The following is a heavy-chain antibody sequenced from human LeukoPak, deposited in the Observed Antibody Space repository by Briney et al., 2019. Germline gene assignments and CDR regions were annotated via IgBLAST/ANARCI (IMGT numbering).Heavy chain of an antibody. CDR2: ISGSGDST. D-gene: IGHD3-3*01. CDR3: AKDLVYYDFWSGYYKDYYYYMDV. CDR1: GGSISSYY. V-gene: IGHV3-23*01. Sequence: QASETLSLTCTVSGGSISSYYWCWIRQPPGKGLEWVSAISGSGDSTYYTDSVKGRFTISRDNFKNTLYLQMNSLRAEDTAVYYCAKDLVYYDFWSGYYKDYYYYMDVWGKGTTVAVSS. J-gene: IGHJ6*03.